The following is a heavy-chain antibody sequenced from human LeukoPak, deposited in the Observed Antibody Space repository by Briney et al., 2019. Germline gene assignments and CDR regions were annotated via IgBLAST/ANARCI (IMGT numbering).Heavy chain of an antibody. CDR3: ATTPPRVYDFWSGYPPDYFDY. J-gene: IGHJ4*02. D-gene: IGHD3-3*01. Sequence: GGSLRLSCAASGFTSSSYAMSWVRQAPGEGLEWVSAISGSGGSTYYADSVKGRFTISRDNSKNTLYLQMNSLRAEDTAVYYCATTPPRVYDFWSGYPPDYFDYWGQGTLVTVSS. CDR1: GFTSSSYA. CDR2: ISGSGGST. V-gene: IGHV3-23*01.